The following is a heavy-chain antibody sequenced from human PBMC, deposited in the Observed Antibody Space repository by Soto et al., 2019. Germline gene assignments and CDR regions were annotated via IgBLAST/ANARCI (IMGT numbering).Heavy chain of an antibody. V-gene: IGHV3-15*07. J-gene: IGHJ3*01. D-gene: IGHD3-22*01. Sequence: EEQLVESGGGLVKPGGSLRLSCAGSGFTFSLAWMNWVRQAPGKGLEWVGRIKSEGSGGTTDYAAPVKGRFTISRDDSINTLYLQMNNLKTEDTAVYYCTHSCTYYSDISVWGQGTMVTVSS. CDR3: THSCTYYSDISV. CDR2: IKSEGSGGTT. CDR1: GFTFSLAW.